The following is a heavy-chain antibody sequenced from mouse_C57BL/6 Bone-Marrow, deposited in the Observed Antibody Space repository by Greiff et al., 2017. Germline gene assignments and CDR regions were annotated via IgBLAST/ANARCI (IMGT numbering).Heavy chain of an antibody. J-gene: IGHJ1*03. CDR1: GYTFTSYW. D-gene: IGHD2-1*01. CDR2: IDPSDSYT. CDR3: ARGARYGNYVTWYLDV. V-gene: IGHV1-69*01. Sequence: QVQLQQPGAELVMPGASVKLSCKASGYTFTSYWMHWVKQRPGQGLEWLGEIDPSDSYTNYNQKFKGKSTLTVDKSSSTAYMQLSSLTSEDSAVYYCARGARYGNYVTWYLDVWGTGTTVTVSS.